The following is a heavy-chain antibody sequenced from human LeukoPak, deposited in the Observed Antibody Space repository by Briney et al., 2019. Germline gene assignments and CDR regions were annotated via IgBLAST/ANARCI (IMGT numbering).Heavy chain of an antibody. Sequence: PGGTLRLSCAASGFTFSSYGMSWVRQAPGKGLEWISYISSSSRTIYYADSVKGRLTISRDNAKNSLYLQMNSLRAEDTAVYYCAELGITMIGGVWGKGTTVTISS. V-gene: IGHV3-48*04. CDR2: ISSSSRTI. CDR1: GFTFSSYG. J-gene: IGHJ6*04. D-gene: IGHD3-10*02. CDR3: AELGITMIGGV.